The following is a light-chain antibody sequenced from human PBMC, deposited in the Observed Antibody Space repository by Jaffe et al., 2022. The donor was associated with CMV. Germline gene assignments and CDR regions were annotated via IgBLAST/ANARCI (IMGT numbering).Light chain of an antibody. CDR1: QRISSY. CDR3: QQSNSTPLT. V-gene: IGKV1-39*01. Sequence: DIQMTQSPPSLSASVGDRVTITCRASQRISSYLNWYQQKPGKAPKLLIHAASSLQSGVPSRFSGSGSGTDFTLTISSLQPEDFGTYYCQQSNSTPLTFGGGTKVEIK. CDR2: AAS. J-gene: IGKJ4*01.